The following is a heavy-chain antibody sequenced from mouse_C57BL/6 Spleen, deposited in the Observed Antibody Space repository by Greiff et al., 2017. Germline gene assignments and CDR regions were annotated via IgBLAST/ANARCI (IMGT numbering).Heavy chain of an antibody. J-gene: IGHJ2*01. CDR2: INPGSGGT. CDR1: GYAFTNYL. V-gene: IGHV1-54*01. D-gene: IGHD1-1*01. Sequence: QVQLKQSGAELVRPGTSVKVSCKASGYAFTNYLIEWVKQRPGQGLEWIGVINPGSGGTNYNEKFKGKATLTADKSSSTAYMQLSSLTSEDSAVYFCARRGITTGFDYWGQGTTLTVSS. CDR3: ARRGITTGFDY.